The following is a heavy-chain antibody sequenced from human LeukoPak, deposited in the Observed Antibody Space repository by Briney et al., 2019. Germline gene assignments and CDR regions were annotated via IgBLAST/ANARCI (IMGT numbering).Heavy chain of an antibody. CDR1: GYTFTSYY. D-gene: IGHD6-13*01. CDR3: ARRSSWARGGYYYMDV. V-gene: IGHV1-46*01. Sequence: GASVKVSCKASGYTFTSYYMHWVRQAPGQGLEWMGIINPSGGSTSYAQKFQGRVTMTRDMSTSTVYMELSSLRSEDTAVYYCARRSSWARGGYYYMDVWGKGTTVTVFS. J-gene: IGHJ6*03. CDR2: INPSGGST.